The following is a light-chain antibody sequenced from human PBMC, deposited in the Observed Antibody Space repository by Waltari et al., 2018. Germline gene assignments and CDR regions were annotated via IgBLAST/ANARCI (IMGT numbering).Light chain of an antibody. CDR2: SAS. J-gene: IGKJ2*01. Sequence: IVLTQSPGTLSLSPGERATLSCRASPSIASSYLAWYQQRPGQAPRLLIYSASNRASGVPDRFSGSGSRTDFTLTISRLEPEDLAVYYCHQYNHWPTFTFGQGTKLQIE. CDR3: HQYNHWPTFT. V-gene: IGKV3-20*01. CDR1: PSIASSY.